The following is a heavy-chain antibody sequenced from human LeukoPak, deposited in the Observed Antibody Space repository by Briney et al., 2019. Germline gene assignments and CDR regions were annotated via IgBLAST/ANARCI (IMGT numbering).Heavy chain of an antibody. V-gene: IGHV4-59*11. CDR2: IYYSGST. CDR1: GGSISIHY. Sequence: SETLSLTCAVPGGSISIHYWSWIRQPPGKGLEWIGYIYYSGSTNYNPSLKRRVTISVDTSKNQFSLKLSSVTAADTAVYYCAREKERDYYYYTDVWGKGTTVTVSS. CDR3: AREKERDYYYYTDV. J-gene: IGHJ6*03.